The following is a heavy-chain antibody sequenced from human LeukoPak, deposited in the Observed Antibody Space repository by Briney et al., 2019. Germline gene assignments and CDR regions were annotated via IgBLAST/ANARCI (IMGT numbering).Heavy chain of an antibody. CDR1: GYTFTDYY. Sequence: ASVKVSCKASGYTFTDYYIHWVRLAPGRGLEWMGWVNPHSGGTNYAQKFHGRVTMTRETSITTAYMELRSLRSDDTAVYYCAREAPTTVVTLGNYFDYWGQGTLVTVSS. J-gene: IGHJ4*02. D-gene: IGHD4-23*01. V-gene: IGHV1-2*02. CDR3: AREAPTTVVTLGNYFDY. CDR2: VNPHSGGT.